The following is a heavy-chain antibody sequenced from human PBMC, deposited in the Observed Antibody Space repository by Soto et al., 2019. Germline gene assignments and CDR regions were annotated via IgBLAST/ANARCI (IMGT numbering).Heavy chain of an antibody. Sequence: GGSLRLSCAASGFTFSSYAMSWVRQAPGKGLEWVSAISGSGGSTYYADSGKGRFTISRDNSKNTLYLQMNRLRAEDTAVYYCAKDGGGQDNYYGDYPLYNWFDPWGQGTLVTVSS. CDR1: GFTFSSYA. V-gene: IGHV3-23*01. D-gene: IGHD4-17*01. CDR2: ISGSGGST. CDR3: AKDGGGQDNYYGDYPLYNWFDP. J-gene: IGHJ5*02.